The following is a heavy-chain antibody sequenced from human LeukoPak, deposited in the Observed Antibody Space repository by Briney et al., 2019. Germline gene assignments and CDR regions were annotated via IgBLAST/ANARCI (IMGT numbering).Heavy chain of an antibody. CDR3: ARIVGPGYYDSSGYYQGEYFQH. CDR2: INDSGST. V-gene: IGHV4-34*01. J-gene: IGHJ1*01. Sequence: SETLSLTCAVYGGSFRGYYWSWIRQPPEKGLAWIGEINDSGSTNYNPSLKSRVTILVDTSKNQFSLNLNSVTAADTAVYYCARIVGPGYYDSSGYYQGEYFQHWGQGTLVTVS. CDR1: GGSFRGYY. D-gene: IGHD3-22*01.